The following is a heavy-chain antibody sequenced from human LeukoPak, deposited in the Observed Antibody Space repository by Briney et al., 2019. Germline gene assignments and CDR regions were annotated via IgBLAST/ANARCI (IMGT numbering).Heavy chain of an antibody. Sequence: NPSETLSLTCAVYGGSFSGYYWTWIRQSPGKGLEWIGEINHSGSTNYNHSLKSRVTISVDTSKNHFSLKLSSVTAADTAVYYCARGTFSGSGLLGFDPWGQGTLVTVSS. D-gene: IGHD6-19*01. J-gene: IGHJ5*02. CDR3: ARGTFSGSGLLGFDP. V-gene: IGHV4-34*01. CDR2: INHSGST. CDR1: GGSFSGYY.